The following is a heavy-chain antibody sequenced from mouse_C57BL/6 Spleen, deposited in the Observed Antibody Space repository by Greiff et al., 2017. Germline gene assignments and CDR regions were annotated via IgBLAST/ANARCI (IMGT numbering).Heavy chain of an antibody. CDR3: ARHPSYNGSSPPYYFNY. CDR1: GYAFSSYW. CDR2: IYPGDGDT. D-gene: IGHD1-1*01. J-gene: IGHJ2*01. Sequence: VQLQESGAELVKPGASVKISCKASGYAFSSYWMNWVKQRPGKGLEWIGQIYPGDGDTNYNGKFKGKATLTADKSSSTAYMQLSSLTSEDSAFYFCARHPSYNGSSPPYYFNYWGQGTTLTVSS. V-gene: IGHV1-80*01.